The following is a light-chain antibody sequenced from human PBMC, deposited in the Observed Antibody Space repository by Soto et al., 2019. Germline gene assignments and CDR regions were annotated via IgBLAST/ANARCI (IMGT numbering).Light chain of an antibody. J-gene: IGKJ1*01. CDR1: QSVNIN. CDR3: QHYNNWPPWT. Sequence: EIVMTQYPATLSVSPGERATLSCRASQSVNINLAWYQQKPGQAPRPLIYGTSTRATGVPARFSGSGSGTEFTLTISSLQSEDFAIYYCQHYNNWPPWTFGQGTKADIK. V-gene: IGKV3-15*01. CDR2: GTS.